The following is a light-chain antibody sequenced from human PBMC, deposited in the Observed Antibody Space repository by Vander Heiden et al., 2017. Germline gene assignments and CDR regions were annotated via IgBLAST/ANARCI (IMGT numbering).Light chain of an antibody. CDR2: CNS. J-gene: IGLJ2*01. Sequence: SVLTQPPSVSGAPGQRVTISCTGSSSNIGAGYDVHWYQQLPGTAPKLLIECNSNRPSGVPDRFSCAKSCTSASLVTNGRQAEDEADYYCHSSDSSLRGNEVFGGGTKLTVL. CDR3: HSSDSSLRGNEV. V-gene: IGLV1-40*01. CDR1: SSNIGAGYD.